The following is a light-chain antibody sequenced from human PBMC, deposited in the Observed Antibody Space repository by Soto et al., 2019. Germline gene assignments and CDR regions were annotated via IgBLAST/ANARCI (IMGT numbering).Light chain of an antibody. CDR3: QRANSFRIT. V-gene: IGKV1D-12*01. CDR1: EDIGSW. Sequence: DIQMTQSPSSVSASVGDRVTITCRAREDIGSWLAWYQQKPGRAPNLMIYAASTLRSGVPSRFSGSGSGTHFTLTINSLQPEDFATYYCQRANSFRITFGQGTRLEIE. J-gene: IGKJ5*01. CDR2: AAS.